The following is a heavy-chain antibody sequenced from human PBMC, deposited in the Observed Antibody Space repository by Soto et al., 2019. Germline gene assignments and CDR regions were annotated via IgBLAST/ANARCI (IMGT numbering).Heavy chain of an antibody. CDR2: ISGSGGST. CDR1: GFTFSSYA. CDR3: ARRPGCSSTSCRGSWDY. Sequence: LRLSCAASGFTFSSYAMSWVRQAPGKGLEWVSAISGSGGSTYYADSVKGRLTISRDNSKNTLYLQMNSLRAEDTAVYYCARRPGCSSTSCRGSWDYWGQGTLVTVSS. J-gene: IGHJ4*02. D-gene: IGHD2-2*01. V-gene: IGHV3-23*01.